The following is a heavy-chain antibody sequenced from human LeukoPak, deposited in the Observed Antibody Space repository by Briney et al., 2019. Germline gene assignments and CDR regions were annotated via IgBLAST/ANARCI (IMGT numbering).Heavy chain of an antibody. Sequence: GGSLRLSCAASEFTFSSYSMSWVRQAPGKGLEWVSYISSTASSIYYADSVKGRFTISRDNAKNSLYMQMNSLRAEDTAVYYCARDVTYHGGDWFDPWGQGTLVTVSS. D-gene: IGHD4-23*01. CDR3: ARDVTYHGGDWFDP. V-gene: IGHV3-48*04. J-gene: IGHJ5*02. CDR1: EFTFSSYS. CDR2: ISSTASSI.